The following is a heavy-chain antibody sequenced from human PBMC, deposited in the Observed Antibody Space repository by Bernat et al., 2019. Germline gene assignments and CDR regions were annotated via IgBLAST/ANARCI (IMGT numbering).Heavy chain of an antibody. D-gene: IGHD2-15*01. J-gene: IGHJ1*01. CDR1: GFTFSSYE. CDR2: ISSSGSTI. V-gene: IGHV3-48*03. CDR3: SRDPPPVAATGRYFQH. Sequence: EVQLVESGGGLVQPGGSLRLSCAASGFTFSSYEMNWVRQAPGKGLEWVSYISSSGSTIYYADSVKGRFTISRDNAKNSLYLQMNSLRAEDTAVYYFSRDPPPVAATGRYFQHWGQGTLVTVSS.